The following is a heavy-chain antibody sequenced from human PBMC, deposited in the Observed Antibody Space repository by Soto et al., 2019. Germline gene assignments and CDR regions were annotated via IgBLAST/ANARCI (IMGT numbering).Heavy chain of an antibody. D-gene: IGHD6-13*01. CDR2: IIPIFGTA. CDR3: ARGIIAAAATWYFDY. J-gene: IGHJ4*02. Sequence: QVQLVQSGAEVKKPGSSVKVSCKASGGTFSSYAISWVRQAPGQGLEWMGGIIPIFGTANYAQKFQGRVTITADESTSTAYMGLSSLRSEDTDVYYCARGIIAAAATWYFDYWGQGTLVTVSS. CDR1: GGTFSSYA. V-gene: IGHV1-69*01.